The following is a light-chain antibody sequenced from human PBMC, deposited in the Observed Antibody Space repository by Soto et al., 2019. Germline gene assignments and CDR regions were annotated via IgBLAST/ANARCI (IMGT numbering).Light chain of an antibody. V-gene: IGKV1-5*01. Sequence: DIQMTQSPSTLSASVGDRVTITCRASQSIRSWLARYQQKPGKAPQLLIYDASNLESGVPSRFSGSGSGTEFTLTTSSLQLDDFATYDCDQYDSFSKTFGLGTKVEVK. J-gene: IGKJ1*01. CDR3: DQYDSFSKT. CDR1: QSIRSW. CDR2: DAS.